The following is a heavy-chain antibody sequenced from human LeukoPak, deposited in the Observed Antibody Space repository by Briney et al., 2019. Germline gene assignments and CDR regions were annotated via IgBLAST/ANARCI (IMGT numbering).Heavy chain of an antibody. Sequence: GGSLRLSCAGSGFSFSTYDMTWVRQAPGMGLESVSAISGSGGYTYYADSVRGRFTISRDNSKNTLYLQMNSLRADDAAIYYCAKAEGKNPTGGRWLDWGQGTLVTVSS. J-gene: IGHJ4*02. CDR3: AKAEGKNPTGGRWLD. CDR2: ISGSGGYT. CDR1: GFSFSTYD. V-gene: IGHV3-23*01. D-gene: IGHD6-19*01.